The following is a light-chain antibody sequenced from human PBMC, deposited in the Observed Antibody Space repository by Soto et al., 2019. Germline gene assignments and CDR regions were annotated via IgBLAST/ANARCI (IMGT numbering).Light chain of an antibody. CDR2: EVS. CDR1: SSDVGGYNY. Sequence: QSALTQPASMSGSPGQSITISCTGTSSDVGGYNYVSWYQRHPGKAPKLMIYEVSNRPSGVSNRFSGSKSGNTASLTISRLQAEDEADYYCSSSTINNTVLFGGGTKVTVL. J-gene: IGLJ2*01. V-gene: IGLV2-14*01. CDR3: SSSTINNTVL.